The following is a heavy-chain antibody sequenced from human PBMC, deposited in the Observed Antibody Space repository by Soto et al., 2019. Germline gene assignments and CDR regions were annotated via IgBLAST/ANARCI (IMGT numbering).Heavy chain of an antibody. CDR3: ARDADILTGSDAFDI. CDR2: ISSISIYT. Sequence: QVPLVESGGGLVKPGGSLRLSCAASGFTFSDYYMSWIRQAPGKGLEWVSYISSISIYTNYADSVKGRFTISRDNAKNSLYLQMNSLRAEDTAVYYCARDADILTGSDAFDIWGQGTMVTVSS. V-gene: IGHV3-11*05. D-gene: IGHD3-9*01. CDR1: GFTFSDYY. J-gene: IGHJ3*02.